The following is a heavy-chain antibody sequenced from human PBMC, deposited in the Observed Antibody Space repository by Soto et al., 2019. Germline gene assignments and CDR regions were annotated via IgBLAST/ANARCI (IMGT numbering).Heavy chain of an antibody. CDR3: ASTPFTTVVTLYWYFDL. V-gene: IGHV1-69*01. CDR2: IIPIFGTA. D-gene: IGHD4-17*01. J-gene: IGHJ2*01. CDR1: GGTFSSYV. Sequence: QVQLVQSGAEVKKPGSSVKVSRKASGGTFSSYVISWVRQAPGQGLEWMGGIIPIFGTANYAQKFQGRVTITADESTSTAYMELSSLRSEDTAVYYCASTPFTTVVTLYWYFDLWGRGTLVTVSS.